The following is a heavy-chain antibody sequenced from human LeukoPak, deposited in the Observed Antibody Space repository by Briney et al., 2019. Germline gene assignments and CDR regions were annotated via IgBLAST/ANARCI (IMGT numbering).Heavy chain of an antibody. CDR2: ISGSGGST. CDR3: AKVLTREDGVRYFDWLQDYYGMDV. J-gene: IGHJ6*02. V-gene: IGHV3-23*01. D-gene: IGHD3-9*01. CDR1: GFTFSSYA. Sequence: PGGSLRLSCSASGFTFSSYAMSWVRQAPGKGLEWVSAISGSGGSTYYADSVKGRFTISRDNSKNTLYLQMNSLRAEDTAVYYCAKVLTREDGVRYFDWLQDYYGMDVWGQGTTVTVPS.